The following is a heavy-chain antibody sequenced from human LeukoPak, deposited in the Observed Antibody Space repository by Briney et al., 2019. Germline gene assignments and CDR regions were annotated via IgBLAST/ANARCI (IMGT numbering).Heavy chain of an antibody. V-gene: IGHV4-30-4*08. CDR1: GGSISSGDYY. CDR3: ATDQDYGDYG. D-gene: IGHD4-17*01. J-gene: IGHJ4*02. Sequence: SETLSLTCTVSGGSISSGDYYWSWIRQPPGKGLEWIGYIYYSVSTYYNPSLKSRVTISVDTSKNQFSLKLSSVTAADTAVYYCATDQDYGDYGWGQGTLVTVSS. CDR2: IYYSVST.